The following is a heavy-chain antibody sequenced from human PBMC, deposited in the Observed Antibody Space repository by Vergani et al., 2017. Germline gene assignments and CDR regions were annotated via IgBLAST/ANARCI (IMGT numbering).Heavy chain of an antibody. V-gene: IGHV3-30*03. J-gene: IGHJ6*02. CDR2: ISYDGTQK. CDR1: GFTSSYYG. Sequence: QVHLVESGGGVVQPGRSLRLSCVVSGFTSSYYGMHWVRQAPGKGLEWVAVISYDGTQKYYADSVKGRFTISRDNSKSTLYLQMNSLRTEDTAVYYCARDLLPKYDLWSGYSHAYYYYYGMDVWGQGTTVTVSS. D-gene: IGHD3-3*01. CDR3: ARDLLPKYDLWSGYSHAYYYYYGMDV.